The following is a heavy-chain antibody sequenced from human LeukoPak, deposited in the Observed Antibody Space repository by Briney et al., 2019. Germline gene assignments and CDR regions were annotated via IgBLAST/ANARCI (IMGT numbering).Heavy chain of an antibody. CDR2: IKQAGSEK. J-gene: IGHJ4*02. Sequence: GGSLRLSCAASGFTFNDYWMNWVRQAPGKGLEWVAMIKQAGSEKYYVDSVKGRFTISRDNAKNSLYLQMNSLRAEDAAVYYCVDGKENWGQGTLVTVSS. CDR1: GFTFNDYW. D-gene: IGHD6-19*01. V-gene: IGHV3-7*02. CDR3: VDGKEN.